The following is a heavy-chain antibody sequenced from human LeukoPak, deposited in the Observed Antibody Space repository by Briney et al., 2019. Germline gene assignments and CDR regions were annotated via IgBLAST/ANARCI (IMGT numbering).Heavy chain of an antibody. D-gene: IGHD6-6*01. CDR2: ISVGGTST. V-gene: IGHV3-23*01. CDR3: AKDGTSSFYYYYYMDV. CDR1: GFTFRTYA. Sequence: GGSLRLPCGASGFTFRTYAMSWVRQAPGKGLEWVSTISVGGTSTFYADSVKGRFTISRDNSKNMVYLQMNSLRADDTAVYYCAKDGTSSFYYYYYMDVWGKGTTVTVSS. J-gene: IGHJ6*03.